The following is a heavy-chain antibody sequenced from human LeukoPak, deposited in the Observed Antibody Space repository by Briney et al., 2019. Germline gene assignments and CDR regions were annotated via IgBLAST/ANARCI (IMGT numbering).Heavy chain of an antibody. D-gene: IGHD3-22*01. V-gene: IGHV1-69*13. Sequence: GASVKVSCKASGGTFSSYAISWVRQAPGQGLEWMGGIIPIFRTANYAQKFQGRVTITADESTSTAYMELSSLRSEDTAVYYCARSSVKGGYAYYYYSYMDVWGKGTTVTVSS. CDR3: ARSSVKGGYAYYYYSYMDV. J-gene: IGHJ6*03. CDR2: IIPIFRTA. CDR1: GGTFSSYA.